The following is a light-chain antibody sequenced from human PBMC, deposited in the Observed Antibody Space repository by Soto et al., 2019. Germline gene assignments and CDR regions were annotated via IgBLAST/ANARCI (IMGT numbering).Light chain of an antibody. CDR2: GAS. V-gene: IGKV3-20*01. CDR3: QQYDNSPDT. Sequence: EIVLAQSPSTLSLSPGERATHSCRASQSVDSSYLAWYQQKPGQAPRLLISGASIRATGIPDRFSASGSGTDFTLTISRLEPEDFAVYYCQQYDNSPDTFGGGTKVEIK. J-gene: IGKJ4*01. CDR1: QSVDSSY.